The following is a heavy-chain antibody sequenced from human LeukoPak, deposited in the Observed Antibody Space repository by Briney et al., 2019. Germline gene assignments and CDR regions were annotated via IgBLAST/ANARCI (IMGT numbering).Heavy chain of an antibody. V-gene: IGHV1-18*01. J-gene: IGHJ5*02. D-gene: IGHD6-19*01. CDR2: ISAYNGNT. CDR3: ARDAGYSSGWTPRGWFDP. Sequence: GASVKVSCKASGYTFTSYGISWVRQAPGQGLEWMGWISAYNGNTNYAQKLQGRVTMTTDTSTSTAYMELSRLRSDDTAVYYCARDAGYSSGWTPRGWFDPWGQGTLVTVSS. CDR1: GYTFTSYG.